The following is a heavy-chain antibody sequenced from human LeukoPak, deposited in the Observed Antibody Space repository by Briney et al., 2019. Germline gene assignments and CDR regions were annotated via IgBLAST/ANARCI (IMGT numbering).Heavy chain of an antibody. J-gene: IGHJ4*02. CDR3: ATEIRGVVIPKFDY. CDR1: GDTLGELS. V-gene: IGHV1-24*01. Sequence: APVKVSCKVSGDTLGELSMHWVRQAPGKGLEWMGGFDPEDGEIIYARNFQDRVTMTEDTSTDTAYMEVHGLRSDDTAVYYCATEIRGVVIPKFDYWGQGTLVTVSS. CDR2: FDPEDGEI. D-gene: IGHD3-10*01.